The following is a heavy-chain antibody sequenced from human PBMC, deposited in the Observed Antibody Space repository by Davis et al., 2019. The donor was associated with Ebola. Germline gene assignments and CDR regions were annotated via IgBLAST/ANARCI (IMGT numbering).Heavy chain of an antibody. CDR1: GGSFSGYY. CDR2: INHSGST. Sequence: MPSETLSLTCAVYGGSFSGYYWSWIRQPPGKGLEWIGEINHSGSTNYNPSLKSRVTISVDTSKNQFSLKLSSVTAADTAVYYCARGGRGYSYGCFDYWGQGTLVTVSS. V-gene: IGHV4-34*01. J-gene: IGHJ4*02. D-gene: IGHD5-18*01. CDR3: ARGGRGYSYGCFDY.